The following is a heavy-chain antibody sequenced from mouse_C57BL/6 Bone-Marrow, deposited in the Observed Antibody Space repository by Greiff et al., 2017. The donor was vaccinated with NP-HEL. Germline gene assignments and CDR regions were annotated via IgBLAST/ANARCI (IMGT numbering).Heavy chain of an antibody. CDR2: ISSGGDYI. CDR3: TREGYYGSRGWYFDV. J-gene: IGHJ1*03. V-gene: IGHV5-9-1*02. CDR1: GFTFSSYA. Sequence: EVQRVESGEGLVKPGGSLKLSCAASGFTFSSYAMSWVRQTPEKRLEWVAYISSGGDYIYYADTVKGRFTISRDNARNTLYLQMSSLKSEDTAMYYCTREGYYGSRGWYFDVWGTGTTVTVSS. D-gene: IGHD1-1*01.